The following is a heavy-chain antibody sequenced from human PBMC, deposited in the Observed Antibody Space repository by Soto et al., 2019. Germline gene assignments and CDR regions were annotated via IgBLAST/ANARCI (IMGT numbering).Heavy chain of an antibody. CDR3: ARHVYYDVLKKNY. CDR2: IYPGNSDT. V-gene: IGHV5-51*01. J-gene: IGHJ4*02. Sequence: PGESLKISCKGSGYNFANYWIGLVRQMPGKGLEWMGIIYPGNSDTRYSPSFQGQVTISADTSISTAYLEWSSLKASDTAIYYCARHVYYDVLKKNYWGQGTLVTVSS. D-gene: IGHD3-9*01. CDR1: GYNFANYW.